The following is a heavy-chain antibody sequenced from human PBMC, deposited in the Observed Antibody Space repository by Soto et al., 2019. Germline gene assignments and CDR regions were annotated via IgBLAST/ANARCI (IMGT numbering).Heavy chain of an antibody. J-gene: IGHJ6*03. D-gene: IGHD3-10*02. Sequence: PGGSLRLSCAASGFTFSDYYMSWIRQAPGKGLEWVSYISSSGSTIYYADSVKGRFTISRDNAKNSLYLQMNSLRAEDTAVYYCARVYGVVYYYYYMDVWGKGTTVTVSS. V-gene: IGHV3-11*01. CDR1: GFTFSDYY. CDR3: ARVYGVVYYYYYMDV. CDR2: ISSSGSTI.